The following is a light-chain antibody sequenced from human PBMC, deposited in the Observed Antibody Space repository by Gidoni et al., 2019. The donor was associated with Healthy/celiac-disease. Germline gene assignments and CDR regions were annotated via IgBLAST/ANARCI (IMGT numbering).Light chain of an antibody. V-gene: IGKV3-11*01. CDR1: QSVSSY. Sequence: SQSVSSYLAWYQQKPRQAPRLLIYDASNRATGIPARLSGSGSGTDFTLTRRSLEPEDVAVYYCQQRSNGHPTWTFXQXTKVEIK. CDR3: QQRSNGHPTWT. J-gene: IGKJ1*01. CDR2: DAS.